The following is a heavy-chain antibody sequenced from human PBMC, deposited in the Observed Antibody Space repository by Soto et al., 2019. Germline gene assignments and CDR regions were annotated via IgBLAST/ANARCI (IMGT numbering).Heavy chain of an antibody. J-gene: IGHJ4*02. CDR1: GDSISSYY. CDR2: IYYGGST. D-gene: IGHD7-27*01. Sequence: QVQLQESGPGLVKPSENLSLTCTVSGDSISSYYWTWIRQPPGKGLEWIAFIYYGGSTNYNPSLKSRVTISVDTSKNQFSLNLNSVTAADTAVYYCARPGRDWGSLEYWGQGTRVTVSS. V-gene: IGHV4-59*08. CDR3: ARPGRDWGSLEY.